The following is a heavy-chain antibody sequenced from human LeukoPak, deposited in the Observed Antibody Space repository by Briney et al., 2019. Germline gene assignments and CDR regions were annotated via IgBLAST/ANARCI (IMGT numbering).Heavy chain of an antibody. J-gene: IGHJ4*02. CDR1: GFTFSSYS. D-gene: IGHD6-6*01. CDR2: ISSSSSYI. Sequence: GGSLRLSCAASGFTFSSYSMNWVRQAPGQGLEWVSSISSSSSYIYYADSVKGRFTISRDNAKNSLYLQMNSLRAEDTAVYYCARGLLQLAGFDYWGQGTLVTVSS. V-gene: IGHV3-21*01. CDR3: ARGLLQLAGFDY.